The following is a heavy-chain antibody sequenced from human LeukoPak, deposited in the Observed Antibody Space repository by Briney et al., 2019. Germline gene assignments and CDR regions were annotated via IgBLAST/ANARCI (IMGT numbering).Heavy chain of an antibody. CDR1: GGSISSSSYY. V-gene: IGHV4-39*01. CDR3: ARLSRTFIDY. J-gene: IGHJ4*02. Sequence: SETLPLTCTVSGGSISSSSYYWGWIRQPPGKGLEWIGSIYYSGSTYYNPSLKSRVTISVDTSKNQFSLKLSSVTAADTAVYYCARLSRTFIDYWGQGTLVTVSS. CDR2: IYYSGST.